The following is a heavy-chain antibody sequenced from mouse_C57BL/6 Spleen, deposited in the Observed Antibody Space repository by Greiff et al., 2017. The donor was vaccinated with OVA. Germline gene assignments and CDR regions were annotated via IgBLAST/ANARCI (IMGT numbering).Heavy chain of an antibody. D-gene: IGHD2-4*01. CDR1: GYSFTGYY. V-gene: IGHV1-42*01. CDR3: ASSYYDRFAY. Sequence: EVQPQQSGPELVKPGASVKISCKASGYSFTGYYMNWVKQSPEKSLEWIGEINPSTGGTTYNQKFKAKATLTVDKSSSTAYMQLKSLTSEDSAVYYCASSYYDRFAYWGQGTLVTVSA. J-gene: IGHJ3*01. CDR2: INPSTGGT.